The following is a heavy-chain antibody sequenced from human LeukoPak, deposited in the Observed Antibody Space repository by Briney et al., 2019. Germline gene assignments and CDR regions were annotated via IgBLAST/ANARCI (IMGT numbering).Heavy chain of an antibody. V-gene: IGHV1-2*02. Sequence: ASVKVSCKASGYTFTGYYMHWVRQAPGQGLEWMGWINPNSGGTNYAQKFQGRVTMTRDTSISTAYMELSRLRSDDTAVYYCARERYNWNSTANWFDPWGQGTLVTVSS. CDR2: INPNSGGT. D-gene: IGHD1-7*01. J-gene: IGHJ5*02. CDR3: ARERYNWNSTANWFDP. CDR1: GYTFTGYY.